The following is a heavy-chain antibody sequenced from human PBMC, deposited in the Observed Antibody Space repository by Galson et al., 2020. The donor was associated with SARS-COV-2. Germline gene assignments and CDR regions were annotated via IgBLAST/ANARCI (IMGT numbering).Heavy chain of an antibody. J-gene: IGHJ3*01. Sequence: GGSLRLSCAASGFTFSNYKMNWVRQAPGKGLEWISYISDTGTNIYYADSVKGRFTISRDDAENSLYLQMTSLRAEDTAVYYCASPYLAAATFFGAFDLWGQGTMVTVSS. CDR3: ASPYLAAATFFGAFDL. CDR1: GFTFSNYK. V-gene: IGHV3-48*03. D-gene: IGHD6-13*01. CDR2: ISDTGTNI.